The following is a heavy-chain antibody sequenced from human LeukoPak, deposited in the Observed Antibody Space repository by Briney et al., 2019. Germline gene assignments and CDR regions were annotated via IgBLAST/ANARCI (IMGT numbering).Heavy chain of an antibody. CDR1: GGSISSGDYY. Sequence: SETLSLTCTVSGGSISSGDYYWSWIRQHPGRGLEWIGYIYYSGSTYYNPSLKSRVTISVDTSKNQFSLKLSSVTAADTAVYYCARDKYYYYYGMDVWGQGTTVTVSS. CDR2: IYYSGST. V-gene: IGHV4-31*03. J-gene: IGHJ6*02. CDR3: ARDKYYYYYGMDV.